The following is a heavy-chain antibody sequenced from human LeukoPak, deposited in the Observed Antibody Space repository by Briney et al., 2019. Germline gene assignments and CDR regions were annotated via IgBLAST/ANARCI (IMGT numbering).Heavy chain of an antibody. V-gene: IGHV3-21*01. J-gene: IGHJ4*02. CDR2: ISSSSSYI. Sequence: GGSLRLSCAASGFTFSSYSMNWVRQAPGKGLEWVSSISSSSSYIYYADSVKGRFTTSRDNAKNSLYLQMNSLRAEDTAVYYCARSRSGTTGYWGQGTLVTVSS. D-gene: IGHD1-7*01. CDR1: GFTFSSYS. CDR3: ARSRSGTTGY.